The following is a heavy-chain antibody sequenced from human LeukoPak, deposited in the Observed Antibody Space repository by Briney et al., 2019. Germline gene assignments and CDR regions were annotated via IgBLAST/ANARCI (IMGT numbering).Heavy chain of an antibody. D-gene: IGHD6-13*01. CDR1: GFTFSSYG. Sequence: PGGSLRLSCAASGFTFSSYGMHWVRQAPGKGLEWVAVISYDGSNKYYADSVKGRFTISRDNSKNTLYLQMNSLRAEDTAVYYCAKDGRIAAAFFDYWGQGTLVTVSS. J-gene: IGHJ4*02. CDR2: ISYDGSNK. CDR3: AKDGRIAAAFFDY. V-gene: IGHV3-30*18.